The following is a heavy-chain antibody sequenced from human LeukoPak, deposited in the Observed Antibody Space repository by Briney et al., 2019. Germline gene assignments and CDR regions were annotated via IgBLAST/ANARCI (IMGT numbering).Heavy chain of an antibody. V-gene: IGHV4-30-4*01. Sequence: SETLSLTCTVSGGSISSSDYYWSWIRQPPGKGLEWIGYIYYSGSTYYNPSLKSRVTISVDTSKNQFSLKLSSVTAADTAVYYCAREPIYGDYDFDYWGQGTLVAVSS. CDR2: IYYSGST. J-gene: IGHJ4*02. D-gene: IGHD4-17*01. CDR1: GGSISSSDYY. CDR3: AREPIYGDYDFDY.